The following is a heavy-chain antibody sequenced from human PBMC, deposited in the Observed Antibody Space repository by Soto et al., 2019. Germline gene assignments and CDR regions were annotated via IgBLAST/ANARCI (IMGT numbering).Heavy chain of an antibody. V-gene: IGHV1-46*01. CDR1: GYIFSNYY. CDR2: FNPSGDAT. D-gene: IGHD3-10*01. Sequence: QVQLVQSGAEVKKPGTSVKVSCKASGYIFSNYYMHWVRQAPGQGLEWMGVFNPSGDATHYAQSFQGRVAVTRDTATSTVDMELSTLTSEDTAVYYCARRGRAKIGFDTWGQGTMVTVSS. J-gene: IGHJ3*02. CDR3: ARRGRAKIGFDT.